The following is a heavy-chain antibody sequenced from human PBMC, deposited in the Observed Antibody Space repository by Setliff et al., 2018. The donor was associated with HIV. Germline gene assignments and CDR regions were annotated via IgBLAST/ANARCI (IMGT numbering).Heavy chain of an antibody. Sequence: SETLSLTCTVSGGSISSHYWSLIRQPPGKDLEWIGSIYHTGSTNYNPSLKSRVTISLDTSKNQFSLKLSSVTAADTAVYFCARVNTMVRGLDYWGQGTLVTVSS. CDR3: ARVNTMVRGLDY. CDR2: IYHTGST. V-gene: IGHV4-59*11. D-gene: IGHD3-10*01. J-gene: IGHJ4*02. CDR1: GGSISSHY.